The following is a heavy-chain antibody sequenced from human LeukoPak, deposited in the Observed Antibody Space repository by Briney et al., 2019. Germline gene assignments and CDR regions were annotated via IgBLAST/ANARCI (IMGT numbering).Heavy chain of an antibody. CDR3: AITVDCRATTDCYSYFHH. Sequence: GGSLRLSCAASGFTFSISAMTWVRQAPGKGLEWVSAISGGGGNTYYADSVKGRFTISRDTSKNTLYLQVNSLRAEDTAVYYCAITVDCRATTDCYSYFHHWGQGTLVTVSS. J-gene: IGHJ1*01. D-gene: IGHD2-21*02. V-gene: IGHV3-23*01. CDR2: ISGGGGNT. CDR1: GFTFSISA.